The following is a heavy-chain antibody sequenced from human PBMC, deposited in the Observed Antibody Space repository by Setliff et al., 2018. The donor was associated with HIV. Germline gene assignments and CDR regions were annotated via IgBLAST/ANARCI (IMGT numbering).Heavy chain of an antibody. CDR3: ARAVHSGWYYFDY. CDR2: ISGSGRGT. D-gene: IGHD6-19*01. Sequence: GGSLRLSCAASGFTFSDYAMSWVRQAPGKGLEWVSAISGSGRGTYYADSVKGRFTISRDNSKNTLYLQMNSLRAEDTAVYYCARAVHSGWYYFDYWGQGTLVTVS. J-gene: IGHJ4*02. CDR1: GFTFSDYA. V-gene: IGHV3-23*01.